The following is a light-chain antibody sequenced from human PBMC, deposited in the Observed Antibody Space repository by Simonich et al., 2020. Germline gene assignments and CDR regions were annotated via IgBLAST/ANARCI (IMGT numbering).Light chain of an antibody. CDR2: EVA. J-gene: IGKJ5*01. CDR3: QQYYSTPIT. CDR1: QSLLHSDGKTY. V-gene: IGKV2D-29*02. Sequence: DIVMTQTPLSLSVTPGQPASISCKSSQSLLHSDGKTYLYWYLQKPGQSPQLLIYEVANRFYGVPDRFSGSGSGTDFTLTISSLQAEDVAVYYCQQYYSTPITFGQGTRLEMK.